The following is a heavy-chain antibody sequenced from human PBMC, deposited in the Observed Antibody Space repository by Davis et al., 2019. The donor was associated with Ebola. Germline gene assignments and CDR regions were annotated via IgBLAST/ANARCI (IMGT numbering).Heavy chain of an antibody. J-gene: IGHJ2*01. D-gene: IGHD3-22*01. CDR3: ARVNRYYDSSGYYPPYWYFDL. CDR2: IYYSGST. V-gene: IGHV4-59*12. CDR1: GGSISSYY. Sequence: GSLRLSCTVSGGSISSYYWSWIRQPPGKGLEWIGYIYYSGSTNYNPSLKSRVTISVDTSKNQFSLKLSSVTAADTAVYYCARVNRYYDSSGYYPPYWYFDLWGRGTLVTVSS.